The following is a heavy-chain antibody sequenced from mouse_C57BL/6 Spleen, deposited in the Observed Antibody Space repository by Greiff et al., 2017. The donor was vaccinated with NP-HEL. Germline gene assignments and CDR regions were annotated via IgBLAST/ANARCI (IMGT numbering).Heavy chain of an antibody. CDR3: PRTLTGTRDY. V-gene: IGHV1-55*01. J-gene: IGHJ2*01. CDR1: GYTFTSYW. CDR2: IYPGSGST. D-gene: IGHD4-1*01. Sequence: VQLQQPGAELVKPGASVKMSCKASGYTFTSYWITWVKQRHGQGLEWIGDIYPGSGSTNYHEKFQSKATLTVDTSSSTAYMQLSSLTAEDSAGYICPRTLTGTRDYWGEGTTLTVSS.